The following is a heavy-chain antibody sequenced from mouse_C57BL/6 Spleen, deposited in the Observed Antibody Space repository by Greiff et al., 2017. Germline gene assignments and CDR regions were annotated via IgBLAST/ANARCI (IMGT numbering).Heavy chain of an antibody. V-gene: IGHV1-18*01. Sequence: EVQLQQSGPELVKPGASVKIPCKASGYTFTDYNMDWVKQSHGKSLEWIGDINPNNGGTIYNQKFKGKATLTVDKSSSTAYMELRSLTSEDTAVYYCARRDGYRGWFAYWGQGTLVTVSA. CDR1: GYTFTDYN. D-gene: IGHD2-3*01. CDR3: ARRDGYRGWFAY. CDR2: INPNNGGT. J-gene: IGHJ3*01.